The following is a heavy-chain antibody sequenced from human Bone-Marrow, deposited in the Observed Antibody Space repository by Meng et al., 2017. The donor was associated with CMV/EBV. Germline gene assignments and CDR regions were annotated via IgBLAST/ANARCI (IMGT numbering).Heavy chain of an antibody. J-gene: IGHJ6*02. D-gene: IGHD6-13*01. Sequence: GGSLRLSCVASGFILTDHFMTWIRQTPGKGPAWVSYISSSGYTIYDADYVKGRFTISRDNAKNSLHLQKHNLRADDTAVYCCARVGYSNAPAHHYYGLDVWGQGTTVTVSS. CDR2: ISSSGYTI. CDR1: GFILTDHF. V-gene: IGHV3-11*04. CDR3: ARVGYSNAPAHHYYGLDV.